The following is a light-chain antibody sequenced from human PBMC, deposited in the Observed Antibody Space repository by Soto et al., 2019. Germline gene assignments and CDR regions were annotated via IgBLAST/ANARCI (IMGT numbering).Light chain of an antibody. J-gene: IGLJ1*01. Sequence: QSVLTQPASVSGSPGQSITISCTGTSSDIGGYKHVSWYQQHPGKAPKLMIYEVTHRPSGVSYRFSGSKSGNTASLTISGLQAEDEADYYCSSYTTSSTQVFGTGTKLTVL. CDR2: EVT. CDR1: SSDIGGYKH. CDR3: SSYTTSSTQV. V-gene: IGLV2-14*01.